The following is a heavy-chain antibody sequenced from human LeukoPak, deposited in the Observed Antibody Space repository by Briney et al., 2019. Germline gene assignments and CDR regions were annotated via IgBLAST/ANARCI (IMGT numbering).Heavy chain of an antibody. V-gene: IGHV3-74*01. CDR3: ARITRPRGGSSGVLEP. Sequence: GGSLRLSCAASGFTFSDYWVHWVRQAPGKGLVWVSRVNNDGSSTVYADSVKGRFTISRDNAKNTVYLQMNSLRAEDTAVYYCARITRPRGGSSGVLEPWGQGTLVTVSS. J-gene: IGHJ5*02. CDR2: VNNDGSST. CDR1: GFTFSDYW. D-gene: IGHD3-16*01.